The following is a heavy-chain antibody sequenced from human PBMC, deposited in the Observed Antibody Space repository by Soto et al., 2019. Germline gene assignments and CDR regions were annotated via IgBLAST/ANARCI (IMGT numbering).Heavy chain of an antibody. CDR2: IVVGSGNT. J-gene: IGHJ6*02. CDR3: AADRYFAKSYYYGMDV. CDR1: GFTFTSSA. Sequence: GASVKVSCKASGFTFTSSAMQWVRQARGQRLEWIGWIVVGSGNTNYAQKFQERVTITRDMSTSTAYMELSSLRSEDTAVYYCAADRYFAKSYYYGMDVWGQGTTVTVSS. V-gene: IGHV1-58*02. D-gene: IGHD3-9*01.